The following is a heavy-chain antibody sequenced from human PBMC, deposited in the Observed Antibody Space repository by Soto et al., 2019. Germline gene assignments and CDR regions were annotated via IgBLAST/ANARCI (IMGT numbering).Heavy chain of an antibody. CDR1: GFSFSDYY. D-gene: IGHD4-17*01. CDR2: ISNSGRTI. J-gene: IGHJ4*02. CDR3: AARGYGRGYFDY. V-gene: IGHV3-11*01. Sequence: VGSLRLSCAASGFSFSDYYMNWIRQAPGKGLEWVSYISNSGRTIYYADSVKGRFTISRDNAKNSLYLQMNSLRAEDTAVYYSAARGYGRGYFDYWGQGALVTVSS.